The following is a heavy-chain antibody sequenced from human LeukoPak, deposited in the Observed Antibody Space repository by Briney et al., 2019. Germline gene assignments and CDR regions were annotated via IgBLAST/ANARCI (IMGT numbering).Heavy chain of an antibody. J-gene: IGHJ4*02. Sequence: EASVKVSCKASGYTFTTYAMNWVRQAPGQGLEWVGWINTNTGNPTYAQGFTGRFVFSLDTSVSTAYLQISSLKAEDTAVYYCASPSSSSWYLYYFDYWGQGTLVTVSS. V-gene: IGHV7-4-1*02. D-gene: IGHD6-13*01. CDR3: ASPSSSSWYLYYFDY. CDR1: GYTFTTYA. CDR2: INTNTGNP.